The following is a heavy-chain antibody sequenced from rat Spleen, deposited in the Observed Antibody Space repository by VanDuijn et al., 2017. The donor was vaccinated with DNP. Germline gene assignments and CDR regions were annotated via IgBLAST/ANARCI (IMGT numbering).Heavy chain of an antibody. D-gene: IGHD1-12*03. CDR1: GFIFSNYW. CDR3: AKEGDGYYHGGFDY. Sequence: EVQLVESGGGPVQPGRSLKLSCVASGFIFSNYWMTWIRQAPGKGLEWVASITSGGSNTYYPDSVKGRLTMSRDNAKSTLYLQMDSLRSEDTAIYYCAKEGDGYYHGGFDYWGQVVMVTVSS. J-gene: IGHJ2*01. V-gene: IGHV5-31*01. CDR2: ITSGGSNT.